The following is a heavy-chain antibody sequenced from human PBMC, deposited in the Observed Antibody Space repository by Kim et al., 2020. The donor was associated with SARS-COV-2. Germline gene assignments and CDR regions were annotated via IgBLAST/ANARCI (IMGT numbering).Heavy chain of an antibody. Sequence: YYADSVKGRFTSSRDNAKNSLYLQMNSLRAEDTAVYYGARGDGEGGAFDIWGQGTMVTVSS. V-gene: IGHV3-11*01. CDR3: ARGDGEGGAFDI. J-gene: IGHJ3*02. D-gene: IGHD3-10*01.